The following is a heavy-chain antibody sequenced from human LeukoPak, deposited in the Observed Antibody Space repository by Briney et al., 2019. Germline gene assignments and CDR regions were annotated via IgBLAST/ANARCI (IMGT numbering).Heavy chain of an antibody. J-gene: IGHJ5*02. CDR1: GLTFRTSA. Sequence: ASVKVSCKASGLTFRTSAVQWVRHARGQRLEWIGWIVVGSGNTNYAQKFQERVTISRDMSTSTAYMELSSLRSEDTAVYYCAAQVNYHDSTVWDPWGQGTLVTVSS. D-gene: IGHD3-22*01. V-gene: IGHV1-58*01. CDR2: IVVGSGNT. CDR3: AAQVNYHDSTVWDP.